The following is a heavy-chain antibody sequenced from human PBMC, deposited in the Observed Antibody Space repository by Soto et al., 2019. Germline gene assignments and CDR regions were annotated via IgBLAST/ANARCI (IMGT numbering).Heavy chain of an antibody. CDR2: IIPTSETP. D-gene: IGHD6-25*01. CDR1: GGAFDDLS. J-gene: IGHJ5*02. V-gene: IGHV1-69*14. Sequence: QVQLVQSGTDVRNPGSSMKVSCRASGGAFDDLSFTWVRQAPGQGLEWLGGIIPTSETPNVAQQFQARFTVPADRARRTVHMGLSGLTSSDTAVYFCTAGGRRGEQRLVSLSWGQGTLVTVSS. CDR3: TAGGRRGEQRLVSLS.